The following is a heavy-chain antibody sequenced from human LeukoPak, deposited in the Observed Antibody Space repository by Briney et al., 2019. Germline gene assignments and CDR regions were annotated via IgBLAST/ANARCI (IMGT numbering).Heavy chain of an antibody. V-gene: IGHV3-30*02. CDR3: ATESPSCGGDCFGY. J-gene: IGHJ4*02. CDR1: GFTFSSYE. D-gene: IGHD2-21*01. Sequence: PGGSLRLSCAASGFTFSSYEMNWVRQAPGKGLEWVAFIRYDGSNKYYADSVKGRFTISRDSSKNTLYLQMNSLRAEDTAVYYCATESPSCGGDCFGYWGQGTLVTVSS. CDR2: IRYDGSNK.